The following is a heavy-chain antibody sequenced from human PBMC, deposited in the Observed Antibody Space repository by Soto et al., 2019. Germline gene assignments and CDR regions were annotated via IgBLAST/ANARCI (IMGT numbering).Heavy chain of an antibody. D-gene: IGHD2-15*01. Sequence: SETLSLTCAVYGGSFSGYYWSWIRQPPGKGLEWIGEINHSGSTNYNPSLKSRVTISVDTSKNQFSLKLSSVTAADTAVYYCARLGGYCSGGSCPSKNWFDPWGQGTLVTVSS. CDR1: GGSFSGYY. V-gene: IGHV4-34*01. J-gene: IGHJ5*02. CDR3: ARLGGYCSGGSCPSKNWFDP. CDR2: INHSGST.